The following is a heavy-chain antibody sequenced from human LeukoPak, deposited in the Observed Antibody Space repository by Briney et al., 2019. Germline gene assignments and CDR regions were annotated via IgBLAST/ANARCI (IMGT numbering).Heavy chain of an antibody. CDR1: EFTFSSYE. CDR3: ARVPRSSRTPIFR. J-gene: IGHJ4*02. D-gene: IGHD3-3*01. Sequence: QPGGSLRLSCAASEFTFSSYEMNWVRQAPGKGLEWVSYISSSGDTIYYADSVKGRFTISRDNAKNSLYLQMNSLRAEDTAVYYCARVPRSSRTPIFRWGQGTLVTVSS. CDR2: ISSSGDTI. V-gene: IGHV3-48*03.